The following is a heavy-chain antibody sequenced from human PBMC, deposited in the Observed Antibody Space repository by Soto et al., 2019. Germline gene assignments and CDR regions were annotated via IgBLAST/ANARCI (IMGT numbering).Heavy chain of an antibody. Sequence: QVQLVESGGGVVQPGRSLRLSCAASGFTFSSYGMHWVRQAPGKGLEWVAVIWYDGSNKYYADSVKGRFTISRDNSKNTLYLQMNSLRAEDTAVYYCARDRGYSSSWPGVYFDYWGQGTLVTVAS. J-gene: IGHJ4*02. CDR3: ARDRGYSSSWPGVYFDY. CDR1: GFTFSSYG. V-gene: IGHV3-33*01. CDR2: IWYDGSNK. D-gene: IGHD6-13*01.